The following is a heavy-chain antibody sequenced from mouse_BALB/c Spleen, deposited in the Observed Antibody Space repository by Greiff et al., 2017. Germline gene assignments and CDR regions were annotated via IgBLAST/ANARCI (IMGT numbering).Heavy chain of an antibody. CDR1: GFTFSDYY. D-gene: IGHD2-1*01. CDR2: ISDGGSYT. J-gene: IGHJ4*01. Sequence: EVQLVESGGGLVKPGGSLKLSCAASGFTFSDYYMYWVRQTPEKRLEWVATISDGGSYTYYPDSVKGRFTISRDNAKNNLYLQMSSLKSEDTAMYYCARDNGNYRYAMDYWGQGTSVTVSS. V-gene: IGHV5-4*02. CDR3: ARDNGNYRYAMDY.